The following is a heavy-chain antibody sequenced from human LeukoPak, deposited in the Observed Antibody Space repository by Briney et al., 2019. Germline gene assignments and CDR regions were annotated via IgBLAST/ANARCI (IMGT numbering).Heavy chain of an antibody. D-gene: IGHD2-15*01. V-gene: IGHV1-2*04. Sequence: ASVKVSCKASGYTFTSYYMHWVRQAPGQGLEWMGWINPNSGGTNYAQKFQGWVTMTRDTSISTAYMELSRLRSDDTAVYYCARGKLGYCSGGSCYYGMDVWGQGTTVTVSS. CDR3: ARGKLGYCSGGSCYYGMDV. CDR1: GYTFTSYY. CDR2: INPNSGGT. J-gene: IGHJ6*02.